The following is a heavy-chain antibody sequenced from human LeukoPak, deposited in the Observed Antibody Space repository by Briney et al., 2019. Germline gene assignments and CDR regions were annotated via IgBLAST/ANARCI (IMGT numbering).Heavy chain of an antibody. CDR1: GGTFSSYA. CDR2: IIPIFGTA. V-gene: IGHV1-69*01. J-gene: IGHJ4*02. CDR3: ARDPTVVPAAIEDY. Sequence: GSSVKVSCKASGGTFSSYAISWVRQAPGQGLEWMGGIIPIFGTANYAQKFHGRVTITADESTSTAYMELSSLRSEDTAVYYCARDPTVVPAAIEDYWGQGTLVTVSS. D-gene: IGHD2-2*01.